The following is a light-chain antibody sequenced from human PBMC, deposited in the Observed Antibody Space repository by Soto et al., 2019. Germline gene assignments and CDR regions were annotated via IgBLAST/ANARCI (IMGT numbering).Light chain of an antibody. CDR2: DTS. V-gene: IGKV3-11*01. Sequence: EIVLTQSPATLSLSPGERATLSCRASQSVGSFLAWYQQKPGQAPRILIYDTSIRDTGIPARFTGSGSGTDFTLPISRLKPEDFAVYYCQQYGSYTWTFGQGTKVDI. J-gene: IGKJ1*01. CDR3: QQYGSYTWT. CDR1: QSVGSF.